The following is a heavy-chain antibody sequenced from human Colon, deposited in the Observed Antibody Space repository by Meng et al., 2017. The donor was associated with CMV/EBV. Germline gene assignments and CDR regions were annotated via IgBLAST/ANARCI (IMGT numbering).Heavy chain of an antibody. Sequence: QLRLFRFGAEVTKPGASVNASCQASGYIFTPYYIHWVRQAPGQGLEWVGCMLPMTGALDYAQKFQGRITLTTDTSISTDYMELSELTSDDTAVYYCIRENWYYDYWGLGTLVTVSS. D-gene: IGHD1-1*01. CDR3: IRENWYYDY. V-gene: IGHV1-2*02. CDR1: GYIFTPYY. CDR2: MLPMTGAL. J-gene: IGHJ4*02.